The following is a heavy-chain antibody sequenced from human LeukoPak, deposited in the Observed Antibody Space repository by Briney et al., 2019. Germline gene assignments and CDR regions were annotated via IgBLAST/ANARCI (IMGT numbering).Heavy chain of an antibody. CDR1: GYTFTGYY. D-gene: IGHD6-13*01. CDR3: ASPSGSSWYSKYYFVH. J-gene: IGHJ4*02. Sequence: ASVKVSCKASGYTFTGYYMHWVRQAPGQGLEWMGWINPNSGATNYAQKFQGRVTMTRDTSTSTYLELNRLRSDDTAVYYCASPSGSSWYSKYYFVHWGLGTLVTVSS. CDR2: INPNSGAT. V-gene: IGHV1-2*02.